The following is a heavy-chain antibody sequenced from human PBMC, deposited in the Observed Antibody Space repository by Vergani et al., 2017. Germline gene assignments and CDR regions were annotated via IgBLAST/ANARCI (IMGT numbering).Heavy chain of an antibody. CDR1: GFTFGDYA. V-gene: IGHV3-49*03. D-gene: IGHD2-15*01. CDR3: AGVPSSVVVAASLWFDP. J-gene: IGHJ5*02. Sequence: EVQLVESGGGLVQPGRSLRLSCTASGFTFGDYAMSWFRQAPGKGLEWVGFIRSKAYGGTTEYAASVKGRFTITRDNAKNSLYLQMNSLRAEDTAVYYCAGVPSSVVVAASLWFDPWGQGTLVTVSS. CDR2: IRSKAYGGTT.